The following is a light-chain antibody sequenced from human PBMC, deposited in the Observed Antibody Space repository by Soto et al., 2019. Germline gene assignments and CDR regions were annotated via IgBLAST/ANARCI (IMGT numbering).Light chain of an antibody. V-gene: IGKV1-39*01. Sequence: IHQTHNAYSLSPSLGHRDTITCLPRQSISSYLNWDQQKPGKAPKLLIYAASSLQSGVPSRFSGSGSGTDFTLTISSLQPEDFATYYCQQSYSTPTITFGQGTRLEI. J-gene: IGKJ5*01. CDR2: AAS. CDR3: QQSYSTPTIT. CDR1: QSISSY.